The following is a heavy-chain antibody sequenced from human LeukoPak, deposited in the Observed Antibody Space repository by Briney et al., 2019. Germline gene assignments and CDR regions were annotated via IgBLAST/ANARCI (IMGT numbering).Heavy chain of an antibody. CDR2: ITFSSSII. V-gene: IGHV3-48*01. Sequence: TGGSLRLSCAASGFTFSSYSMNWVRQAPGKGLEWVSYITFSSSIIYYADSVKGRFTISRDNSKNTLSLQMNSLRAEDTAVYYCARDATDFDSSGQTYFDNWGQGTLVTVSS. D-gene: IGHD3-22*01. CDR1: GFTFSSYS. CDR3: ARDATDFDSSGQTYFDN. J-gene: IGHJ4*02.